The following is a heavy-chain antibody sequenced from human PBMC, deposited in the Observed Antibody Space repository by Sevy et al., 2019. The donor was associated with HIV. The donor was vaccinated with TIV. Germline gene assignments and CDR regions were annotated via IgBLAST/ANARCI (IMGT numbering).Heavy chain of an antibody. Sequence: ASVKVSCKVSGYTLTELSMHWVRQAPGKGLEWMGGFDLEDGETIYAQKFQGRVTMTEDTSTDTAYMELSSLRSEDTAVYYCATDCSSTSCYRGRWFDPWGQGTLVTVSS. CDR3: ATDCSSTSCYRGRWFDP. CDR1: GYTLTELS. J-gene: IGHJ5*02. CDR2: FDLEDGET. D-gene: IGHD2-2*01. V-gene: IGHV1-24*01.